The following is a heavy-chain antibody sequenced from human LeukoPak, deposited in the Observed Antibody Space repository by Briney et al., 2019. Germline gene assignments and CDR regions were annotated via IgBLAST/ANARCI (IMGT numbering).Heavy chain of an antibody. Sequence: SETLSLTCTVSGGSISSYYWSWIRQPPGKGLEWLGYIYYSGSTNYNPSLKSRVTISVDTSKNQFSLKLSSLTAADTALYYCARRVVYDFWRGYYDDNRYYFEYWGQGTLVTVSS. CDR2: IYYSGST. CDR3: ARRVVYDFWRGYYDDNRYYFEY. V-gene: IGHV4-59*08. CDR1: GGSISSYY. J-gene: IGHJ4*02. D-gene: IGHD3-3*01.